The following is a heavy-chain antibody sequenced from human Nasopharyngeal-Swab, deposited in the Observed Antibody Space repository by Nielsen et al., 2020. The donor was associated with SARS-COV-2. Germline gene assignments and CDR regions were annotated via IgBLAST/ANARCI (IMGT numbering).Heavy chain of an antibody. J-gene: IGHJ4*02. CDR1: GFTFDDYA. CDR2: IRWNSGSI. D-gene: IGHD5-24*01. Sequence: SLKISCAASGFTFDDYAMHWVRQAPGKGLEWVSGIRWNSGSIGYADSVKGRFTISRDNAKNSLYLQMNSLRAEDTALYYCAKGDGLGATTASFDYWGQGTLVTVSS. V-gene: IGHV3-9*01. CDR3: AKGDGLGATTASFDY.